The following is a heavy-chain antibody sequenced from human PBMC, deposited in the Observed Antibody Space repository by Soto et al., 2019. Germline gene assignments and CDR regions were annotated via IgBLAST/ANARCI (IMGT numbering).Heavy chain of an antibody. CDR3: GRGAYGDPVDS. V-gene: IGHV3-74*01. D-gene: IGHD4-17*01. CDR1: AVTMMIYW. Sequence: PGGSLRLSCTAPAVTMMIYWMHWTRQAPGKGLVWVSRINPEETTISYAASVRGRFTISRDNARDTVFLQMNSLGVEDTAVYYCGRGAYGDPVDSWGQGT. J-gene: IGHJ4*02. CDR2: INPEETTI.